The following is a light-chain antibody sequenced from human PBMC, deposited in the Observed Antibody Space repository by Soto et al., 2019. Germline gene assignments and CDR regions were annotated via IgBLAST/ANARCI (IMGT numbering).Light chain of an antibody. CDR2: DVS. V-gene: IGLV2-14*01. CDR3: SSYTSSSTWV. J-gene: IGLJ1*01. CDR1: SSDVGGYNY. Sequence: QSALTQPASVSGSPGQSITISCTGTSSDVGGYNYVSWYQQHPGKAPKLMIYDVSNRPSGVSNRFSGSKSGNMASLTISGLQADDEADYYCSSYTSSSTWVFGTGTKRTVL.